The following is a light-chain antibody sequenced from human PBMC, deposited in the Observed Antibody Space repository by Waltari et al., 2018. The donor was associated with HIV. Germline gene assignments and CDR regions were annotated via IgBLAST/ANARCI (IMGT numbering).Light chain of an antibody. Sequence: SYEVTQPPSVSVSPGQTARNTCSGDALPKQYAPWYQQKPGQAPVVVIYKDSERPSGIPERFSGSSSGTTVTLTISGVQAEDEADYYCQSVDSSGTSVVFGGGTKLTVL. V-gene: IGLV3-25*03. CDR1: ALPKQY. J-gene: IGLJ2*01. CDR3: QSVDSSGTSVV. CDR2: KDS.